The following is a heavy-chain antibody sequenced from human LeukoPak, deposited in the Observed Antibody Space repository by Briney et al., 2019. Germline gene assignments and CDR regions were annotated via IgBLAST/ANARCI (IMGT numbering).Heavy chain of an antibody. CDR3: AREIPGIWGSYRYRFDP. J-gene: IGHJ5*02. D-gene: IGHD3-16*02. CDR1: GYTFTGYY. CDR2: INPNSGGT. V-gene: IGHV1-2*02. Sequence: ASVKVSCKASGYTFTGYYMHWVRQAPGQGLEWMGWINPNSGGTNYAQKFQGRVTMTRDTSISTAYMELSRLRSDDTAVYYCAREIPGIWGSYRYRFDPWGQGTLVTVSS.